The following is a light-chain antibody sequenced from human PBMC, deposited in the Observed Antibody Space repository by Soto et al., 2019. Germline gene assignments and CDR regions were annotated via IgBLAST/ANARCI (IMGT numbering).Light chain of an antibody. J-gene: IGLJ1*01. V-gene: IGLV2-14*01. CDR1: SSDVGGYNY. Sequence: SVLTQPASVSGSPGQSITISCTGTSSDVGGYNYVSWYQQHPGKAPKLIIFEVSYRPSGISNRFSASKSGDTASLTISGLQADDEADYYCCSYTDSRTHIFGSGTKVNVL. CDR3: CSYTDSRTHI. CDR2: EVS.